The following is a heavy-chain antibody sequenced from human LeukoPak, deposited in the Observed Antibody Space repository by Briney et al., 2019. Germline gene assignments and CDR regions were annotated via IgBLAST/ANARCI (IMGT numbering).Heavy chain of an antibody. CDR2: IYTSGST. Sequence: NPSETLSLTCTVSGGSISSYYWSWIRQPAGKGLEWIGRIYTSGSTNYNPSLKSRVTMSVDTSKSQFSLKLSSVTAADTAVYYCATSYYYDSSGYFDYHDYWGQGTLVTVSS. CDR1: GGSISSYY. CDR3: ATSYYYDSSGYFDYHDY. D-gene: IGHD3-22*01. J-gene: IGHJ4*02. V-gene: IGHV4-4*07.